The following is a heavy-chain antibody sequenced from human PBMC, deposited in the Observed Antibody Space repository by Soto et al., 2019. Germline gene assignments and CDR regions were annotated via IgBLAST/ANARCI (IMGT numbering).Heavy chain of an antibody. CDR3: ARVILYYYDSSDSAFDI. D-gene: IGHD3-22*01. CDR2: ISACNGNT. Sequence: GASVKVSCKASGYTFTSYGISWVRQAPGQGLEWMGWISACNGNTNYAQKLQGRVTMTTDTSTSTAYMELRSLRSDDTAVYYCARVILYYYDSSDSAFDIWGQGTMVTVSS. J-gene: IGHJ3*02. CDR1: GYTFTSYG. V-gene: IGHV1-18*01.